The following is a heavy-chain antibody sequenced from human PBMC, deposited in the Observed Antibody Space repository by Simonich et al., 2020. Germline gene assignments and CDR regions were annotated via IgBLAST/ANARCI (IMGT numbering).Heavy chain of an antibody. CDR1: GGSISSYY. CDR2: IYYSGRT. CDR3: ARGGRYCSSTSCYYYYYYMDV. V-gene: IGHV4-59*12. J-gene: IGHJ6*03. D-gene: IGHD2-2*01. Sequence: QVQLQESGPGLVKPSETLSLTCTVSGGSISSYYWSWIRQPPGKGLACIGYIYYSGRTNYNPSLKSRVTISVDPSKNQFSRKLSSVTAADTAVYYCARGGRYCSSTSCYYYYYYMDVWGKGTTVTVSS.